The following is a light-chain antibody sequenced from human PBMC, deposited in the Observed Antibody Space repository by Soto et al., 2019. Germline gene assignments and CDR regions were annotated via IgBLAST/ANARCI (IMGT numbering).Light chain of an antibody. CDR2: DDS. CDR3: QVWDNIGDQYV. CDR1: NIGSKS. J-gene: IGLJ1*01. Sequence: SYELTQPPSVSVAPGQTARISCGGNNIGSKSVHWYQQKPGQAPVLVVYDDSDRPSGIPERFSGSNSNPGSAATLIISRVGVGDEADYYCQVWDNIGDQYVFGTGTKVTVL. V-gene: IGLV3-21*02.